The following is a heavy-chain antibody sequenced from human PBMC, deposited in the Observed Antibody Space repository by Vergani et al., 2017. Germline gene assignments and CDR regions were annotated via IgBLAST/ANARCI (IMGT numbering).Heavy chain of an antibody. D-gene: IGHD3-3*01. Sequence: QVQLVQSGSELQKPGASVKVSCKASGYTFTSYAMHWVRQAPGKGLEWVAVISYDGSNKYYADSVKGRFTISRDNSKNTLYLQMNSLRAEDTAVYYCARENYDLWSYNWFDPWGQGTLVTVSS. J-gene: IGHJ5*02. CDR3: ARENYDLWSYNWFDP. V-gene: IGHV3-30-3*01. CDR1: GYTFTSYA. CDR2: ISYDGSNK.